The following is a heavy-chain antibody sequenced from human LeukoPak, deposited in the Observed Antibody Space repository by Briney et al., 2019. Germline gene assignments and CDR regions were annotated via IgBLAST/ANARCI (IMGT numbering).Heavy chain of an antibody. J-gene: IGHJ4*02. V-gene: IGHV4-39*01. CDR2: IYYSGNT. Sequence: SETLSLTCTVSGGSISSSNSYWGWIRQPPGKGLEWIGSIYYSGNTYYNASLKSQVSISIDTSKNQFSLRLTSVTAADTAVYYCTRGWELGGNYFDYWGQGTLVTVSS. CDR3: TRGWELGGNYFDY. CDR1: GGSISSSNSY. D-gene: IGHD1-26*01.